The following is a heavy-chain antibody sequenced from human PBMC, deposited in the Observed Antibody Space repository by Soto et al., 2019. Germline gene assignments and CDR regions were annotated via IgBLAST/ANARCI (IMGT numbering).Heavy chain of an antibody. CDR2: INPNSGGT. Sequence: VASVKVSCKASGYTFTGYYMHWVRQAPGQGLEWMGWINPNSGGTNYAQKFQGRVTMTRDTSISTAYMELSRLRSDDTAVYYCARDKGGYYYGMDVWGQGTTVTVSS. V-gene: IGHV1-2*02. J-gene: IGHJ6*02. CDR1: GYTFTGYY. CDR3: ARDKGGYYYGMDV.